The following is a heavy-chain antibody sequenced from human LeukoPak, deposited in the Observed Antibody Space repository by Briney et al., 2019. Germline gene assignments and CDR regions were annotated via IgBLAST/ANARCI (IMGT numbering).Heavy chain of an antibody. J-gene: IGHJ4*02. CDR2: ISYDGSNK. D-gene: IGHD6-13*01. CDR1: GFTVSSNY. V-gene: IGHV3-30*18. Sequence: GGSLRLSCAASGFTVSSNYMSWVRQAPGKGLEWVAVISYDGSNKYYADSVKGRFTISRDNSKNTLYLQMNSLRAEDTAVYYCAKEGGVNIWVAAAGTTFDYWGQGTLVTVSS. CDR3: AKEGGVNIWVAAAGTTFDY.